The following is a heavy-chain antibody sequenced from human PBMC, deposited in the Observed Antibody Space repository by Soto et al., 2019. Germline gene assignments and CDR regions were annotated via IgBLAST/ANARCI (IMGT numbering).Heavy chain of an antibody. D-gene: IGHD6-6*01. Sequence: QVQLVESGGGLVKPGGSLRLSCAASGFTFSDYYMSWIRQAPGKGLEWVSYISSSGSRIYYAVTVKGPFTISRDNAKNSLNLQRNSLRAEDTAVYYCARRIAAANFDNWGQGTLVTVSS. CDR2: ISSSGSRI. J-gene: IGHJ4*02. V-gene: IGHV3-11*01. CDR3: ARRIAAANFDN. CDR1: GFTFSDYY.